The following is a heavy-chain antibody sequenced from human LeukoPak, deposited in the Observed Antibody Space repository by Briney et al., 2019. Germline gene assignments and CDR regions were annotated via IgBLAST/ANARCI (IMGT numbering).Heavy chain of an antibody. V-gene: IGHV3-23*01. D-gene: IGHD3-9*01. Sequence: GGTLRLSCAPSGFTFIKYGMSWVRQAPGKGLEWVSAISGSGGSIYYADSVKGRFTISRDNSKNTLYLQMNSLRAEDTAIYYFSIGGDDLLTGFFRGFFAMWGQGTMATVSS. CDR2: ISGSGGSI. CDR1: GFTFIKYG. CDR3: SIGGDDLLTGFFRGFFAM. J-gene: IGHJ3*02.